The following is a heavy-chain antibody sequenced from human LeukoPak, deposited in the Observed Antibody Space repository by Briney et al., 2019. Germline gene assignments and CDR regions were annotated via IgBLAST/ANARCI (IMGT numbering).Heavy chain of an antibody. V-gene: IGHV4-61*02. CDR2: IYTSGST. Sequence: SETLSLTCTVSGSSISSGSYYWSWIRQPAGKGLEWIGRIYTSGSTNYNPSLKSRVTISVDTSKNQFSLKLSSVTAADTAVYYCARGLDYWGQGTLVTVSS. CDR1: GSSISSGSYY. J-gene: IGHJ4*02. CDR3: ARGLDY.